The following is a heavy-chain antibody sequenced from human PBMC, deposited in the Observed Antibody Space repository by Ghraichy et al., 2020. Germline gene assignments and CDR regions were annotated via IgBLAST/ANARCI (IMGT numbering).Heavy chain of an antibody. J-gene: IGHJ5*02. CDR1: GFTFSSSW. CDR2: IKQDGSET. CDR3: TGLGLSGWSNWFDP. Sequence: GGSLRLSCAASGFTFSSSWMSWVRQAPGKGLEWVANIKQDGSETYYLDSVKGRFTVSRDKDRNSLFLQMNSLSAEDTAIYFCTGLGLSGWSNWFDPWGQGTLISVSS. V-gene: IGHV3-7*03. D-gene: IGHD6-19*01.